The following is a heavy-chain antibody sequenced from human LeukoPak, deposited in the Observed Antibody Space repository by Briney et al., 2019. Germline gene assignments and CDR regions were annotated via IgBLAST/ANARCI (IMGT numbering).Heavy chain of an antibody. J-gene: IGHJ4*02. CDR1: GFTFRDYY. V-gene: IGHV3-11*01. Sequence: GGSLRLSCAASGFTFRDYYMSWIRQAPGKGLEWVSYISSSGSTIYYADSVKGRFTISRDNAKNSLYLQMNSLRAEDTAVYYCARDVIVATPGNFDYWGQGTLVTVSS. CDR2: ISSSGSTI. CDR3: ARDVIVATPGNFDY. D-gene: IGHD5-12*01.